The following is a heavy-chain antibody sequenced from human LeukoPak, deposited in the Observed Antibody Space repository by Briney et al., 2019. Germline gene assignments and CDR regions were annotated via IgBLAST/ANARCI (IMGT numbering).Heavy chain of an antibody. J-gene: IGHJ6*02. D-gene: IGHD4-23*01. Sequence: SETLSLTRTVSGGSISSGGYYWSWIRQHPGKGLEWIGYIYYSGSTYYNPSLKSRVTISVDTSKNQFSLKLSSVTAADTAVYYCVGGNDYYGMDVWGQGTTVTVSS. CDR3: VGGNDYYGMDV. CDR2: IYYSGST. V-gene: IGHV4-31*03. CDR1: GGSISSGGYY.